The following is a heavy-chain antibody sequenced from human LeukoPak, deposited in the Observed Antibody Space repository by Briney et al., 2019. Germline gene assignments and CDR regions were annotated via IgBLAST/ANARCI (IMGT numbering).Heavy chain of an antibody. CDR1: GYTFTDYY. D-gene: IGHD1-26*01. V-gene: IGHV1-2*02. Sequence: ASVKVSCKASGYTFTDYYMHWVRQAPGQGPEWIGWINSNSGATNYAQKFQGRVTMTRDTSISTVYMELSSLRSDDTAVYYCARGRDRGASTPFDYWGQGTLVTVSS. CDR3: ARGRDRGASTPFDY. J-gene: IGHJ4*02. CDR2: INSNSGAT.